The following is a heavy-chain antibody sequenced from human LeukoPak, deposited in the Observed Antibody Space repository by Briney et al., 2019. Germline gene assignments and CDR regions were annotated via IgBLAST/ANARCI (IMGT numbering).Heavy chain of an antibody. V-gene: IGHV3-33*01. Sequence: GGSLRLSCAASGFTFSTYGMHWVRQAPGKGLEWVALIWYDGNNKYYADSVKGRFTISRDNSKNTLYLQMNSLRAEDTAVYYCARDWENYWGQGTLVTVSS. CDR3: ARDWENY. CDR1: GFTFSTYG. J-gene: IGHJ4*02. CDR2: IWYDGNNK. D-gene: IGHD1-26*01.